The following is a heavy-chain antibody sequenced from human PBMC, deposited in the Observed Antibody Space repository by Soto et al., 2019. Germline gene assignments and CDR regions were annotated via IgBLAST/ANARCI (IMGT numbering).Heavy chain of an antibody. D-gene: IGHD3-3*01. CDR3: AKDTLEWQLYYYGMDV. V-gene: IGHV3-30*18. CDR1: GFTFSSYG. Sequence: GGSLRLSCAASGFTFSSYGMHWVRQAPGKGLEWVAVISYDGSNKYYADSVKGRFTISRDNSKNTLYLQMNSLRAEDTAVYYCAKDTLEWQLYYYGMDVWGQGTMVTVSS. CDR2: ISYDGSNK. J-gene: IGHJ6*02.